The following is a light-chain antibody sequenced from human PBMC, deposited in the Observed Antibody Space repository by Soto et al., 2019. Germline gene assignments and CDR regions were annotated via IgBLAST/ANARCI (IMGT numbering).Light chain of an antibody. CDR2: GNN. V-gene: IGLV1-40*01. J-gene: IGLJ1*01. CDR1: SSNIGAGYD. Sequence: QSVLTQPSSVSGAPGQRVTISCTGSSSNIGAGYDVHWYQQLPGKAPKLLIYGNNNRPSGVPDRFSGSKSGTSASLAITGVRADDEADYSCQSYASSLSANVVFRTGTKVTVL. CDR3: QSYASSLSANVV.